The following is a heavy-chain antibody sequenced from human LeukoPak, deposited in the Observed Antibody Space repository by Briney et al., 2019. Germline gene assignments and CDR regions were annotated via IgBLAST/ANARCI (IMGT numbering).Heavy chain of an antibody. CDR1: GFTFSSYS. D-gene: IGHD3-22*01. CDR2: ISSSSSYI. J-gene: IGHJ3*02. V-gene: IGHV3-21*01. CDR3: ARVGYYDSSGYRAFDI. Sequence: GGSLRLSCAASGFTFSSYSMNWVRQAPGKGLEWVSSISSSSSYIYYADSAKGRFTISRDNAKNSLYLQMNSLRAEDTAVYYCARVGYYDSSGYRAFDIWGQGTMVTVSS.